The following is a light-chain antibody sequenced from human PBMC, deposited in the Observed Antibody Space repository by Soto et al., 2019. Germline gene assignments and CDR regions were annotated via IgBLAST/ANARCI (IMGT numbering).Light chain of an antibody. CDR1: QSVSSN. CDR3: QQYNNWLQT. CDR2: GAS. V-gene: IGKV3-15*01. Sequence: EIVMTQPPATLSVSPGERATLSCRSSQSVSSNLAWYQLKDGQVPRLLIYGASTRAADVPARFSGGGSGTEFTLTISSLQSEDFAEYHCQQYNNWLQTFGQGTKVDI. J-gene: IGKJ1*01.